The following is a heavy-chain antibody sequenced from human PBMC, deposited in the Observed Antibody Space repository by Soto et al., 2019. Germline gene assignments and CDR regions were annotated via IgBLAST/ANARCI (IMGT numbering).Heavy chain of an antibody. Sequence: QVQLVESGGGVVQPGRSLRLSCAASGFTFSSYGMHWVRQAPGKGLEWVAVIWYDGSNKNYADSVKGRFTISRDNSKNTLYLQMNSLRAEDTAVYYCARGRDFWSGYYLFDYWGQGTLVTVSS. CDR2: IWYDGSNK. V-gene: IGHV3-33*01. D-gene: IGHD3-3*01. CDR3: ARGRDFWSGYYLFDY. CDR1: GFTFSSYG. J-gene: IGHJ4*02.